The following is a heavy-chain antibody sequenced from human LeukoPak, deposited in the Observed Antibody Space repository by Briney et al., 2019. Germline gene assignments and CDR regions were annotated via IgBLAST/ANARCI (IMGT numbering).Heavy chain of an antibody. CDR1: GGSISSGGYS. V-gene: IGHV4-30-2*01. Sequence: SETLSLTCAVSGGSISSGGYSWSWIRQPPGKGLEWIGYIYHSGSTYYNPSLKSRVTISVDRSKNQFSLKLSSVTAADTAVYYCARGSRCSSTGCYGPPDYWGQGTLVTVSS. CDR3: ARGSRCSSTGCYGPPDY. CDR2: IYHSGST. J-gene: IGHJ4*02. D-gene: IGHD2-2*01.